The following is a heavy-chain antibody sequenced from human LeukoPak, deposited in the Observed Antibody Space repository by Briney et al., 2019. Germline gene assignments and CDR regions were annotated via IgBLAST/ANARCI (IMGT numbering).Heavy chain of an antibody. J-gene: IGHJ4*02. CDR1: GYTFTSYG. V-gene: IGHV1-18*01. Sequence: ASVKVSCKASGYTFTSYGISWVRQAPGQGLEWMGWISAYNGNTNYAQKLQGRVTMTTDTSTSTAYMELSSLRSEDTAVYYCARGKSGSYYLAPFDYWGQGTLVTVSS. D-gene: IGHD3-10*01. CDR3: ARGKSGSYYLAPFDY. CDR2: ISAYNGNT.